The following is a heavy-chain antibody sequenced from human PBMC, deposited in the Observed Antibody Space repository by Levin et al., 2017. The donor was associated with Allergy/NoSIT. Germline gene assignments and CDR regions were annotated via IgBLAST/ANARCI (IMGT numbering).Heavy chain of an antibody. D-gene: IGHD1-26*01. V-gene: IGHV3-23*01. Sequence: SGGSLRLSCAASTFTFRIYGMSWVRQAPGKGLEWVSAISGSGDKTYYADSVKGRFTISRDNSRNTLYLQMNSLRDDDTAVYYCAKDGGKWDFDYWGQGTLVTVSS. CDR3: AKDGGKWDFDY. J-gene: IGHJ4*02. CDR1: TFTFRIYG. CDR2: ISGSGDKT.